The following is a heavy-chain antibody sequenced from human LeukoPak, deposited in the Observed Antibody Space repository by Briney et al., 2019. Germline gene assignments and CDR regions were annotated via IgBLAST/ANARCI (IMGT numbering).Heavy chain of an antibody. D-gene: IGHD3-3*01. CDR3: ARVAVGTIFGVVIIREFDY. J-gene: IGHJ4*02. CDR1: GYTFTSYG. Sequence: GASVKVSCKASGYTFTSYGISWVRQAPGQGLEWMGWISAYNGNTNYAQKLQGRVTMTTDTSTSTAYMELRSLRSDDTAVYYCARVAVGTIFGVVIIREFDYWGQGTLVTVSS. CDR2: ISAYNGNT. V-gene: IGHV1-18*01.